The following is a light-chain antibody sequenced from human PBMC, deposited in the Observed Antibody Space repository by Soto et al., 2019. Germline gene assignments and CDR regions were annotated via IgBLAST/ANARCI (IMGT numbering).Light chain of an antibody. CDR2: DVT. J-gene: IGLJ1*01. CDR1: SSDVGGYNY. V-gene: IGLV2-14*03. Sequence: QSVLTQPASVSGSPGQSITISCTGTSSDVGGYNYVSWYQHHPGKAPKLIIYDVTNRPSGVSNPLSGSKSGNTASLTISGLQPEDEADYYCSSYTTSNTRQIVFGTGTRSPS. CDR3: SSYTTSNTRQIV.